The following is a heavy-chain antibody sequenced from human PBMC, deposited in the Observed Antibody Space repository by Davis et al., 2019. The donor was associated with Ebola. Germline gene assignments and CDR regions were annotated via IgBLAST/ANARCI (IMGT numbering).Heavy chain of an antibody. J-gene: IGHJ4*02. D-gene: IGHD1-26*01. V-gene: IGHV3-48*02. CDR1: GFTFSSYN. Sequence: GESLKISCAASGFTFSSYNINWVRQAPGKGLAWVSYFSSSVSTISYADSVKRRFTIARDNAKNSLYLQMNSLREEDTAVYYCARDGLGAAGPPLDYRGRGTLVTVSS. CDR2: FSSSVSTI. CDR3: ARDGLGAAGPPLDY.